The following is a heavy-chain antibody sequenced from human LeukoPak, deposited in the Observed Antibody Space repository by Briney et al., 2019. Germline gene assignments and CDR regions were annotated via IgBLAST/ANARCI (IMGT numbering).Heavy chain of an antibody. CDR2: IYYSGST. D-gene: IGHD1-26*01. CDR1: GASISTSAYY. CDR3: ARRRRAYSGSYYGY. Sequence: SETLSLTCSVSGASISTSAYYWGWIRQPPGKGLAWIGSIYYSGSTNYNPSLKSRVTISVDTSKNQFSLKLSSVTAADTAVYYCARRRRAYSGSYYGYWGQGTLVTVSS. J-gene: IGHJ4*02. V-gene: IGHV4-39*07.